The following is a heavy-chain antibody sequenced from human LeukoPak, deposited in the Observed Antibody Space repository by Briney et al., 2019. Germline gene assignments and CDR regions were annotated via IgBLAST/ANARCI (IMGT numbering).Heavy chain of an antibody. CDR2: INAGNANT. CDR1: GFTFTNYA. J-gene: IGHJ4*02. V-gene: IGHV1-3*01. CDR3: ARGCSDGNCCHFDY. Sequence: ASVKVSCKTSGFTFTNYAMHWERQAPGQRLEWMGWINAGNANTKYSQKFQGRVTITRDTSASTAYMELSSLRPDDTAVYYCARGCSDGNCCHFDYWGQGTLVTASS. D-gene: IGHD2-15*01.